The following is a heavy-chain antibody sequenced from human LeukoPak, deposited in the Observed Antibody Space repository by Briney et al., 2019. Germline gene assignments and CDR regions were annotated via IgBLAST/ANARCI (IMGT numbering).Heavy chain of an antibody. D-gene: IGHD5-12*01. CDR3: ARALIVAHDGGYFDY. CDR2: IYYSGST. J-gene: IGHJ4*02. CDR1: GGSISSGGYY. Sequence: PPETLSLTCTVSGGSISSGGYYWSWIRQHPGKGLEWIGYIYYSGSTYYNPSLKSRVTISVDTSKNQFSLKLSSVTAADTAVYYCARALIVAHDGGYFDYWGQGTLVTVSS. V-gene: IGHV4-31*03.